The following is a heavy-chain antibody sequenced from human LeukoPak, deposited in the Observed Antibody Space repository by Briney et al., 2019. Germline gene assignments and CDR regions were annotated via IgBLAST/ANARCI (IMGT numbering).Heavy chain of an antibody. V-gene: IGHV4-31*03. J-gene: IGHJ4*02. CDR1: GGSISSGGYY. CDR2: IYYSGST. Sequence: PSETLSLTCTVSGGSISSGGYYWSWIRQHPGKGLEWIGYIYYSGSTYYNPSLKSRVTISVDTSKNQFSLKLSSVTAADTAVYYCARVLTGGRAFVHEQLASLRPKYFDYWGQGTLVTVSS. CDR3: ARVLTGGRAFVHEQLASLRPKYFDY. D-gene: IGHD6-13*01.